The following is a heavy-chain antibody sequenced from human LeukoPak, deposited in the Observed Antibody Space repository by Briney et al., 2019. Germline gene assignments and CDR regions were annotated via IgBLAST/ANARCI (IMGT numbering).Heavy chain of an antibody. CDR3: AKRLPHHFNY. J-gene: IGHJ4*02. CDR1: GFTFSSYA. D-gene: IGHD5/OR15-5a*01. V-gene: IGHV3-23*01. CDR2: NTGSGGT. Sequence: GGSLRLSCTASGFTFSSYAMSWVRQAPGKGLECLSANTGSGGTYYEDSVKGRFTVSRDNSQNTLYLQMNSPSAEDTAVYYCAKRLPHHFNYWGQGTLVTFSS.